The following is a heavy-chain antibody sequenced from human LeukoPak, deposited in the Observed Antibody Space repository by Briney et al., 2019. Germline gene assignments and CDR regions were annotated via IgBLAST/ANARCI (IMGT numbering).Heavy chain of an antibody. CDR2: ITSSSNYI. CDR3: AGLLDSSGSHFDY. D-gene: IGHD3-22*01. V-gene: IGHV3-21*01. CDR1: GFTFSSYS. Sequence: KPGGSLRLSCAASGFTFSSYSMNWVRQAPGKGLEWVSYITSSSNYIYYADSVKGRFTISRDNAKNSLYLQMNSLRAEDTAVYYCAGLLDSSGSHFDYWGQGTLVTVSS. J-gene: IGHJ4*02.